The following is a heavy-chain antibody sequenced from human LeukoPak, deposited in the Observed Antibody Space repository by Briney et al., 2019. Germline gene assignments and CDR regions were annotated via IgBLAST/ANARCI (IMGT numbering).Heavy chain of an antibody. J-gene: IGHJ6*03. D-gene: IGHD6-25*01. CDR3: ARGSADYYYYMDV. CDR2: ISSSSTI. Sequence: GGSLRLSCAASGLTFSSYSMNWVHQAPGKGLEWVSYISSSSTIYYADSVKGRFTISRDNAKNSLYLQMNSLRAEDTAVYYCARGSADYYYYMDVWGKGTTVTVSS. V-gene: IGHV3-48*01. CDR1: GLTFSSYS.